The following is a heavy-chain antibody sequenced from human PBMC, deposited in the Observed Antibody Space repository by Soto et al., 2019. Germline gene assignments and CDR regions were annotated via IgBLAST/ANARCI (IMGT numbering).Heavy chain of an antibody. CDR3: ARDQEAGSFFPYYYGMDV. J-gene: IGHJ6*02. V-gene: IGHV3-48*03. CDR1: GFTFSSYE. Sequence: PGGSLRLSCATSGFTFSSYEMNWVRQAPGKGLEWVSYISSSGSTIYYADSVKGRFTISRDNAKNSLYLQMDSLRAEDTAVYYCARDQEAGSFFPYYYGMDVWGQGTTGTV. D-gene: IGHD6-13*01. CDR2: ISSSGSTI.